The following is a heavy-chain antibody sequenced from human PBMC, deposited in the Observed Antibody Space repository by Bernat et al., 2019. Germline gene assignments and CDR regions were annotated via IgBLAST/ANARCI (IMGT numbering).Heavy chain of an antibody. CDR2: INHSGST. V-gene: IGHV4-34*01. D-gene: IGHD3-3*01. Sequence: QVQLQQWGAGLLKPSETLSLTCAVYGGSFSGYYWSWIRQPPGKGLGWIGEINHSGSTNYNPSLKDRVTISVDTSKNQLSLKMSSVTAADTAVYYCARRRGAIFGVVTPSFDPWGQGTLVTVSS. CDR1: GGSFSGYY. J-gene: IGHJ5*02. CDR3: ARRRGAIFGVVTPSFDP.